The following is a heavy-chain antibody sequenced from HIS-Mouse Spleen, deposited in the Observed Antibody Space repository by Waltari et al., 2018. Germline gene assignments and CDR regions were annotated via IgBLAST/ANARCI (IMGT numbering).Heavy chain of an antibody. CDR1: GFPFGSYA. D-gene: IGHD2-21*02. V-gene: IGHV3-30-3*01. CDR2: ISYDGSNK. CDR3: ARGGLRFDY. J-gene: IGHJ4*02. Sequence: QVQLVESGGGVVQPGRSLRLACAASGFPFGSYAMHWVRQAPGKGLGWLAVISYDGSNKYYADSVKGRFTISRDNSKNTLYLQMNSLRAEDTAVYYCARGGLRFDYWGQGTLVTVSS.